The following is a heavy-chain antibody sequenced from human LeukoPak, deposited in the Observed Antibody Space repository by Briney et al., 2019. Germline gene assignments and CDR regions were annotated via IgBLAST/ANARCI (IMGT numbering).Heavy chain of an antibody. CDR3: ARGLKTGGDSSPT. V-gene: IGHV3-23*01. Sequence: GGSLRLSCAASGFTFSSYAMSWVRQAPGKGLEWVSAISGSGGSTYYADSVKGRFTISRDNSKNTLYLQMNTLRPEDTAVYYCARGLKTGGDSSPTWGQGTMVTVSS. CDR1: GFTFSSYA. D-gene: IGHD2-21*01. J-gene: IGHJ3*01. CDR2: ISGSGGST.